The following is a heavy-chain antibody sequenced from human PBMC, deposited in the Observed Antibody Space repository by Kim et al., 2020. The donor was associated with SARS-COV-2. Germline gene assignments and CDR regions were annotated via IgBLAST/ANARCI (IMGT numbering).Heavy chain of an antibody. Sequence: SVKVSCKASGGTFTTYLIRWVRQVPGQGLEWMGGIIPIFGTADYAQKFQDRVTITADESTNTAYMELTSLRFEDTAMYYCARSPPHYYASESHDYWGQGTLVTVSS. CDR1: GGTFTTYL. CDR2: IIPIFGTA. CDR3: ARSPPHYYASESHDY. J-gene: IGHJ4*02. D-gene: IGHD3-10*01. V-gene: IGHV1-69*13.